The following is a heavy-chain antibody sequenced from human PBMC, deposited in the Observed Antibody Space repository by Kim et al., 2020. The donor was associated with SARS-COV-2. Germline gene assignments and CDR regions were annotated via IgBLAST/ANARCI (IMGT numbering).Heavy chain of an antibody. J-gene: IGHJ4*02. CDR3: AKGRFGEFFFEHDY. V-gene: IGHV3-30*02. D-gene: IGHD3-10*01. Sequence: ADSVKGRFTISRDNSKNTLYLQMNSLRAEDTAVYYCAKGRFGEFFFEHDYWGQGTLVTVSS.